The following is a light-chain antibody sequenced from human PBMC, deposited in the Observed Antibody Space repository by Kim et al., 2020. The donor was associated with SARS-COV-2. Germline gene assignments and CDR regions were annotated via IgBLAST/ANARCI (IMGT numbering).Light chain of an antibody. CDR3: QHYIRFPYT. V-gene: IGKV1-5*01. Sequence: DIQMTQSPSTLSASVGDRVSITCRASQIIETYLAWYQQKPGKAPALLIYQASSLHIGVPSRFSGSGSGTEFTLTINSLQPDDFATHYCQHYIRFPYTFGQGTKVDIK. J-gene: IGKJ2*01. CDR2: QAS. CDR1: QIIETY.